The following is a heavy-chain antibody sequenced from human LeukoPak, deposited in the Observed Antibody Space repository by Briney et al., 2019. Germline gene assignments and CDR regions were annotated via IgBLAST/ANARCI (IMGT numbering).Heavy chain of an antibody. CDR2: IIPIFGTA. Sequence: SVKVSCKASGGTFSSYAISWVRQAPGQGLEWMGGIIPIFGTANYAQKFQGRVTITADESTSTAYMELSSLRSEDTAVYYRARDLQLEQPGNWFDPWGQGTLVTVSS. CDR3: ARDLQLEQPGNWFDP. D-gene: IGHD1-1*01. V-gene: IGHV1-69*13. CDR1: GGTFSSYA. J-gene: IGHJ5*02.